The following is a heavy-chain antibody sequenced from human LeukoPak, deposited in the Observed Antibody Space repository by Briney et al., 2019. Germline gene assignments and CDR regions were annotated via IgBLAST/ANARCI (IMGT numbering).Heavy chain of an antibody. CDR3: ARVVGKVFKDFHGCYFDY. Sequence: GGSLRLSCAASGFTFCSYSMYSVRQAPGKGLEWVSSISTTSTYIYYADSVKGRFAISRDNAKDSLYLLMHSLRAEDSAVYYCARVVGKVFKDFHGCYFDYDCRGNGATVSS. D-gene: IGHD2-15*01. J-gene: IGHJ4*02. V-gene: IGHV3-21*01. CDR2: ISTTSTYI. CDR1: GFTFCSYS.